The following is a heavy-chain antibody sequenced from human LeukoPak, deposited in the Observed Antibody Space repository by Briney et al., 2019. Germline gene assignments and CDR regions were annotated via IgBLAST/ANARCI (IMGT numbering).Heavy chain of an antibody. CDR1: GGSFSGYY. CDR2: INHSGGT. V-gene: IGHV4-34*01. D-gene: IGHD3-3*01. Sequence: SETLSLTCAVYGGSFSGYYWSWIRQPPGKGLEWIGEINHSGGTNYNPSLKSRVTISVDTSKNQFSLKLSSVTAADTAVYYCARGGLRYDFWSQRSYYYGMDVWGQGTTVTVSS. CDR3: ARGGLRYDFWSQRSYYYGMDV. J-gene: IGHJ6*02.